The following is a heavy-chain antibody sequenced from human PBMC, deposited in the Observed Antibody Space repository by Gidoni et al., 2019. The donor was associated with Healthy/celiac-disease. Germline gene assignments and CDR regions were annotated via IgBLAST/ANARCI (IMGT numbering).Heavy chain of an antibody. CDR3: AKDTYSSSWYGLNWFDP. CDR2: ISGSGGST. V-gene: IGHV3-23*01. CDR1: GFTFSSYA. Sequence: EVQLLESGGGVVQPGGSLRLSCAASGFTFSSYAMSWVRQATGKGLEWVSAISGSGGSTYYADSVKGRFTISRDNSKNTLYLQMNSLRAEDTAVYYCAKDTYSSSWYGLNWFDPWGQGTLVTVSS. J-gene: IGHJ5*02. D-gene: IGHD6-13*01.